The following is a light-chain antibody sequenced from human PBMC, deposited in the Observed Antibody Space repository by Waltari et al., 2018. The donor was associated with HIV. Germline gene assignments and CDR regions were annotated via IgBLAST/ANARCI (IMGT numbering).Light chain of an antibody. CDR2: EDS. CDR3: QAWDRSTVI. CDR1: TFSQNY. V-gene: IGLV3-1*01. J-gene: IGLJ2*01. Sequence: YALTQPPSVSVSPGPTANITCSGDTFSQNYAHWYQQKSGQSPVLLIYEDSKRRSGIPERFSGSISGDTATLTSSGTQAEDEADYHCQAWDRSTVIFAGGTKLTVL.